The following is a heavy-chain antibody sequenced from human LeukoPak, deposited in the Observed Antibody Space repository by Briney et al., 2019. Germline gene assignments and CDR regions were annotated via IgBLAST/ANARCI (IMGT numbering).Heavy chain of an antibody. D-gene: IGHD2/OR15-2a*01. CDR1: GFTLSRFW. Sequence: GGSLRLSCPASGFTLSRFWMNWIRQAPGKGLEWVAKIKQDGSDKNYVDSVKGRFTISRDNSKNLLYLQMNSLRAEDTAVYYCAGPASLYLGTEDQGFESWGQGTLVTVSS. V-gene: IGHV3-7*01. CDR3: AGPASLYLGTEDQGFES. J-gene: IGHJ4*02. CDR2: IKQDGSDK.